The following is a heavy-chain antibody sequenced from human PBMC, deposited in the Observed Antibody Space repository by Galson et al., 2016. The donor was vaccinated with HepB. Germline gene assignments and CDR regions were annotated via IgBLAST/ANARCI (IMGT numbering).Heavy chain of an antibody. V-gene: IGHV3-23*01. CDR2: ISGNGIGT. CDR1: GFTFNTYA. J-gene: IGHJ4*02. CDR3: AKGTLGQCSSSICYPFDC. D-gene: IGHD2-2*01. Sequence: SLRLSCAASGFTFNTYAMTWVRQAPGKGLECVATISGNGIGTAYAGSVKGRFTISRDNSKNTVYLQMNSLRAEDTAVYYCAKGTLGQCSSSICYPFDCWGQGTLVTVS.